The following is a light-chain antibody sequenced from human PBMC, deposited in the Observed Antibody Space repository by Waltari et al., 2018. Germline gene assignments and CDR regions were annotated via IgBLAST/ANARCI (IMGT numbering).Light chain of an antibody. Sequence: DVVMTQSPLSLPVTLGQPASISSRSSESPVYSDGNTHLNWFQQRPGQSPRRLIYKVSNRDSGVPDRFSGSGSGTDFTLKISRVEAEDVGVYYCMQGKSWPLTFGGGTKVEIK. V-gene: IGKV2-30*01. CDR1: ESPVYSDGNTH. CDR2: KVS. J-gene: IGKJ4*01. CDR3: MQGKSWPLT.